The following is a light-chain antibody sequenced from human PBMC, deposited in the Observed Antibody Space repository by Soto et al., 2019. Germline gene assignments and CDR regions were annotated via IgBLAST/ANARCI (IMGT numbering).Light chain of an antibody. V-gene: IGKV3-11*01. CDR2: DVS. CDR1: QSIANY. CDR3: HQRDTWPRGGFT. J-gene: IGKJ3*01. Sequence: EIVLTQSPATVSLSPGERATLSCRASQSIANYLAWYQQKPGQAPRLLIYDVSNRATGIPARFSGSGSGTDFTLTISSLEPEDFAVYYCHQRDTWPRGGFTFGPGTKVDVK.